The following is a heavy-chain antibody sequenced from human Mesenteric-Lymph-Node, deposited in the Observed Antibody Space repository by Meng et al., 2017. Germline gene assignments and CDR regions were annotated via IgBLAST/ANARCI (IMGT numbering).Heavy chain of an antibody. D-gene: IGHD3-16*01. CDR1: GYTFTSYA. Sequence: QVQLVQSGAEGKKPGASVKVSCKASGYTFTSYAMHWVRQAPGQRLEWMGWIIPIFGTANYAQKFQGRVTITADKSTSTAYMELSSLRSEDTAVYYCARDWPWGFDYWGQGTLVTVSS. CDR2: IIPIFGTA. J-gene: IGHJ4*02. V-gene: IGHV1-69*06. CDR3: ARDWPWGFDY.